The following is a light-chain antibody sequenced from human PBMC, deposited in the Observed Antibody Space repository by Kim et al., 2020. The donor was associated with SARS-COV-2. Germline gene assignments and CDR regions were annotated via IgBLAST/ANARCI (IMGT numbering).Light chain of an antibody. J-gene: IGLJ3*02. V-gene: IGLV3-1*01. CDR2: QDS. Sequence: VSPGQTASITCSGDKLGDKYACWYQQKPGQSHVLVIYQDSKRPSGIPERFSGSNSGNTATLTISGTQAMDEADYYCQAWDSSTTVFGGGTQLTVL. CDR3: QAWDSSTTV. CDR1: KLGDKY.